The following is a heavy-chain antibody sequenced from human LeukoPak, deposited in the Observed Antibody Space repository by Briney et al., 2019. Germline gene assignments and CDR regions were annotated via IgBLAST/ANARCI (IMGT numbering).Heavy chain of an antibody. Sequence: GGSLRLSCAASGCTFSTYCMSWVRQAPGKGLEWVANINQDGSEKYYVDSVKGRFTISRDNAKNSLYLQMNSLRADDTAMYYCARDLDSYGWFDYWGQGTLVTVSS. CDR3: ARDLDSYGWFDY. CDR1: GCTFSTYC. V-gene: IGHV3-7*01. J-gene: IGHJ4*02. D-gene: IGHD5-18*01. CDR2: INQDGSEK.